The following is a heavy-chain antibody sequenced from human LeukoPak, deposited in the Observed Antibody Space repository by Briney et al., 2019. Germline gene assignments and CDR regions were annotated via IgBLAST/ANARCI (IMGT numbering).Heavy chain of an antibody. J-gene: IGHJ4*02. CDR3: ARGLMMAVAGRGEFHY. CDR1: GGSISSYY. V-gene: IGHV4-59*01. Sequence: SETLSLACIVSGGSISSYYWSWIRQPPGKGLEWIGYIYYSGSTNYNPSLKSRVTISVDTSKNQFSLKLSSVTAADTAVYYCARGLMMAVAGRGEFHYWGQGTLVTVSS. CDR2: IYYSGST. D-gene: IGHD6-13*01.